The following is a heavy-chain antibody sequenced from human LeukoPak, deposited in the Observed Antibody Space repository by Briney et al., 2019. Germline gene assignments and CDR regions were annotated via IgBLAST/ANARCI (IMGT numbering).Heavy chain of an antibody. J-gene: IGHJ4*02. CDR2: IYTGDGT. D-gene: IGHD3-22*01. Sequence: GVSLRLSCAASGFTVSTKYMSWVRQPPGKGLEWVSIIYTGDGTYYAGSVKGRFTISRDISKNTVYLQMNSLRAEDTAVYYCAKDGNYYDSSGYQDYWGQGTLVTVSS. CDR1: GFTVSTKY. CDR3: AKDGNYYDSSGYQDY. V-gene: IGHV3-66*01.